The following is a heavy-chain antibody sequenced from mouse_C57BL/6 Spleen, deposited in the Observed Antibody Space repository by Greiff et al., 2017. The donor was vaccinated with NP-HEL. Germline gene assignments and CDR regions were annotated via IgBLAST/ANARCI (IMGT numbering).Heavy chain of an antibody. CDR1: GYTFTSYW. CDR3: ARGDYYPYAMDY. D-gene: IGHD1-1*01. J-gene: IGHJ4*01. Sequence: VKLQQPGAELVKPGASVKMSCKASGYTFTSYWITWVKQRPGQGLEWIGDIYPGSGSTNYNEKFKSKATLTVDTSSSTAYMQLSSLTSEDSAVYYCARGDYYPYAMDYWGQGTSVTVSS. CDR2: IYPGSGST. V-gene: IGHV1-55*01.